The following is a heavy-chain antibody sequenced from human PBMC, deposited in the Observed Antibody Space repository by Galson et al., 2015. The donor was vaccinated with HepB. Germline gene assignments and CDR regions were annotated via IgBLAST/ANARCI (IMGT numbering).Heavy chain of an antibody. CDR1: RFSLTNFW. CDR2: ISSDGRTT. J-gene: IGHJ4*02. V-gene: IGHV3-74*01. Sequence: SLRLSCAASRFSLTNFWMHWVRHAPGKGLEWVSRISSDGRTTNYADAVKGRFTISRDNAKNTLYLQLNSLRVDDTAVYYCTRVKEGLAGSFDYWGQGTVVTVSS. D-gene: IGHD3-3*02. CDR3: TRVKEGLAGSFDY.